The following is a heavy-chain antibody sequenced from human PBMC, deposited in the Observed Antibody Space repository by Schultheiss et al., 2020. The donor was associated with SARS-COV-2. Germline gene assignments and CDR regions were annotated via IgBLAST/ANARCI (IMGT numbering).Heavy chain of an antibody. V-gene: IGHV4-34*01. Sequence: SETLSLTCAVYGGSFSGYYWSWIRQPPGKGLEWIGEINHSGSTNYNPSLKSRVTMSVDTSKNQFSLKLSSVTAADTAVYYCARDSGLDVFDYWGQGTLVTVSS. D-gene: IGHD3-10*01. J-gene: IGHJ4*02. CDR1: GGSFSGYY. CDR2: INHSGST. CDR3: ARDSGLDVFDY.